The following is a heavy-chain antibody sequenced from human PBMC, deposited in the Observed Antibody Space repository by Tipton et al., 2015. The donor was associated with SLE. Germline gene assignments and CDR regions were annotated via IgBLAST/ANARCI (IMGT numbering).Heavy chain of an antibody. V-gene: IGHV4-30-2*01. CDR2: IYHSGST. J-gene: IGHJ4*02. D-gene: IGHD4-23*01. CDR1: GGSISSGGYS. CDR3: ARDTDYGGNYFDY. Sequence: LRLSCAVSGGSISSGGYSWSWIRQPPGKGLEWIGYIYHSGSTYYNPSLKSRVTMSVDRSKNQFSLKLSSVTAADTAVYYCARDTDYGGNYFDYWGQGTLVPVSS.